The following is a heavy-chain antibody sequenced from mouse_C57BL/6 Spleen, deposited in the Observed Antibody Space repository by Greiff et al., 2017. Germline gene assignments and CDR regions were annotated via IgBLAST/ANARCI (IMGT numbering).Heavy chain of an antibody. Sequence: EVNVVESGGGLVQPKGSLKLSCAASGFSFNTYAMNWVRQAPGKGLEWVARIRSKSNNYATYYADSVKDRFTISRDDSESMLYLQMNNLKTEDTAMYYCVRTYYSNYAWFAYWGQGTLVTVSA. D-gene: IGHD2-5*01. J-gene: IGHJ3*01. CDR1: GFSFNTYA. CDR3: VRTYYSNYAWFAY. CDR2: IRSKSNNYAT. V-gene: IGHV10-1*01.